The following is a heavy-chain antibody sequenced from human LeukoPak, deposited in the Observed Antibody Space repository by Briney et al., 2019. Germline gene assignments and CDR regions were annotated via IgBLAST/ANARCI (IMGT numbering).Heavy chain of an antibody. D-gene: IGHD1-26*01. Sequence: GGSLRLSCAASGFSFSSYAMHWVRQAPGKGLEWVAAMSNDGSNKYHADSVKGRFTISRDNAKNSLLLQMNSLRADDTAVYFCARDQASGSPEYYFDYWGQGTLVTVSS. CDR3: ARDQASGSPEYYFDY. V-gene: IGHV3-30-3*01. CDR2: MSNDGSNK. CDR1: GFSFSSYA. J-gene: IGHJ4*02.